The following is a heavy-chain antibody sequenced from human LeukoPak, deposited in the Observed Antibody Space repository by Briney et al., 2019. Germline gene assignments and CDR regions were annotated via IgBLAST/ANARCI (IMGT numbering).Heavy chain of an antibody. CDR2: IHGGGST. V-gene: IGHV4-59*11. CDR1: GGSISSHH. J-gene: IGHJ4*01. CDR3: ARDPWDKNWYTFDS. Sequence: SETLSLTCTVSGGSISSHHWNWIRQPPGKGLEYVGNIHGGGSTNYNPSLQSRVTISLDTSKNQFSLNLRSVTAADTAVYYCARDPWDKNWYTFDSWGHGTLVTASS. D-gene: IGHD1/OR15-1a*01.